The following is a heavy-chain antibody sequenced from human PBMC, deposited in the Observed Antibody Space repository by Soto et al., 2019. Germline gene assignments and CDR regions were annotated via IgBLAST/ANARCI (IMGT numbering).Heavy chain of an antibody. J-gene: IGHJ4*02. CDR3: ARESDDSSGYYYSFDY. CDR2: IWYDGSNK. D-gene: IGHD3-22*01. Sequence: QVQLVESGGGVVQPGRSLRLSCAASGFTFSSYGMHWVRQAPGKGLEWVAVIWYDGSNKDYADSVKGRFTISRDNSKNTLHLQMNSLRAEDTAVYYCARESDDSSGYYYSFDYWGQGTLVNVSS. V-gene: IGHV3-33*01. CDR1: GFTFSSYG.